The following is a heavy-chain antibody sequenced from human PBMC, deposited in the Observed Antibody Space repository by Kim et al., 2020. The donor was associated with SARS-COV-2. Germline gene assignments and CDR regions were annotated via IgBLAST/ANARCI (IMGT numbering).Heavy chain of an antibody. CDR3: AGGTATDLAHFDY. V-gene: IGHV1-69*01. D-gene: IGHD1-26*01. J-gene: IGHJ4*02. Sequence: YAQKFQSRVTITADETTSTAYMELSSLRSEDTAVYYCAGGTATDLAHFDYWGQGTLVTVSS.